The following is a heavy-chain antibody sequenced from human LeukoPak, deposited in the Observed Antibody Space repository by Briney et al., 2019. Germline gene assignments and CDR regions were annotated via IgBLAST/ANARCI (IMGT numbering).Heavy chain of an antibody. CDR2: IYPGDSDT. D-gene: IGHD6-6*01. V-gene: IGHV5-51*01. CDR3: ARPVSSSPAGAFDI. CDR1: GYSFTSYW. Sequence: GESLKISCKGSGYSFTSYWMGWVLQMPGRGLEWMGIIYPGDSDTRYSPSFQGQVTISADKSISTAYLQWSSLKASDTAMYYCARPVSSSPAGAFDIWGQRTMVTVSS. J-gene: IGHJ3*02.